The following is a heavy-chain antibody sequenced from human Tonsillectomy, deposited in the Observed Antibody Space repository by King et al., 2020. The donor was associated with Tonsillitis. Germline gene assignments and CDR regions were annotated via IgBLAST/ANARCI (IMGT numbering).Heavy chain of an antibody. J-gene: IGHJ3*02. V-gene: IGHV3-23*04. CDR3: VQQWLPQGAFDI. CDR1: GFTFSSFA. D-gene: IGHD6-19*01. CDR2: ISSSGDST. Sequence: VQLVESGGGLVQPGGSLRLSCATSGFTFSSFAMSWVRQAPGKGLEWVSAISSSGDSTYYAESVKGRFTISRDNSKNTLYLQMSSLRAEDTAAYYCVQQWLPQGAFDIWGQGTMVTVSS.